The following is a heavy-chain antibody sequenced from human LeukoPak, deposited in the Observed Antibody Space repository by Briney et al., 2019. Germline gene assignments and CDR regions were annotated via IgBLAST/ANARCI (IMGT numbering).Heavy chain of an antibody. Sequence: PSETLSLTCAVYGGSFSGYYWSWIRQPPGKGLEWIGEINHSGSTNYNPSLKSRVTISVDTSKNQLSLKLSSVTAADTAVYYCARGTRPHYYDSSGFGWFDPWGQGTLVTVSS. CDR2: INHSGST. V-gene: IGHV4-34*01. CDR1: GGSFSGYY. CDR3: ARGTRPHYYDSSGFGWFDP. J-gene: IGHJ5*02. D-gene: IGHD3-22*01.